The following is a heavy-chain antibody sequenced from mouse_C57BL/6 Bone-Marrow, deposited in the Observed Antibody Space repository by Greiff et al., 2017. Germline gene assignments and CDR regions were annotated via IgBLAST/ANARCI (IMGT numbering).Heavy chain of an antibody. V-gene: IGHV1-72*01. CDR2: IDPNSGGT. CDR1: GYTFTSYW. J-gene: IGHJ2*01. D-gene: IGHD2-2*01. CDR3: ARSRYYGYDDYFDY. Sequence: QVQLQQPGAELVKPGASVKLSCKASGYTFTSYWMHWVKQRPGQGLEWIGRIDPNSGGTKYNEKFKSKATLTVDKPSSTAYMQLSSLTSEDSAVYYCARSRYYGYDDYFDYWGQGTTLTVSS.